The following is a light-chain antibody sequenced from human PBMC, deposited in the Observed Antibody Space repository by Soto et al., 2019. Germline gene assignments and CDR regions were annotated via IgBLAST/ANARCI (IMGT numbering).Light chain of an antibody. V-gene: IGKV3-11*01. J-gene: IGKJ1*01. CDR2: DAF. Sequence: ITLPRSAVTVPCTPQKSGRLSCTASQSVSSFLAWYQQEPGQAPRLLIYDAFKRATGIPARFSGSGSGTDFTLTISCLEPEEAAVYYCQQRSNWPPWTFGQGTKVDI. CDR3: QQRSNWPPWT. CDR1: QSVSSF.